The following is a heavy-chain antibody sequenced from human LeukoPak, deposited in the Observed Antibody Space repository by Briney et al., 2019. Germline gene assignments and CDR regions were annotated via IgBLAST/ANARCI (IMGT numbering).Heavy chain of an antibody. J-gene: IGHJ4*02. CDR3: ARGTYYYDSSGPSSDY. CDR1: GFTFSSYS. V-gene: IGHV3-21*01. D-gene: IGHD3-22*01. CDR2: ISSSSSYI. Sequence: GGSLRLSCAASGFTFSSYSMNWVRQAPGKGLEWVSSISSSSSYIYYADSVKGRFTISRDNAKNSLYLQMNSLRAEDTAVYYCARGTYYYDSSGPSSDYWGQGTLVTVSS.